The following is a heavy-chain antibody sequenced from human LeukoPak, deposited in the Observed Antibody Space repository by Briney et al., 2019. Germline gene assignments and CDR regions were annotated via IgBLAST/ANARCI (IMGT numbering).Heavy chain of an antibody. CDR2: ISYDGSNE. CDR1: GFTFSSYA. J-gene: IGHJ4*02. V-gene: IGHV3-30-3*01. D-gene: IGHD6-19*01. Sequence: GGSLRLSCAASGFTFSSYAMHWVRPAPGKGLEWVAVISYDGSNEFYADSVKGRFTISRDNSKNTLYLQMNSLRAEDTAVYYCAKDRLYYFDYWGQGTLVTVSS. CDR3: AKDRLYYFDY.